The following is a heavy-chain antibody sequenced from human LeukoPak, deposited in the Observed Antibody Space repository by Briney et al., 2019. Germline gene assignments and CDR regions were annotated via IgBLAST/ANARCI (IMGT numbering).Heavy chain of an antibody. Sequence: PGGSLRLSCAASGFTFSSYWMHWVRQAPGKGLVWVSRINSDGSTINYADSVKGRFTISRDDAKNTLYLQMNSLRAEDTAVYYCARDFGGSRDYWGQGTLVTVSS. V-gene: IGHV3-74*01. J-gene: IGHJ4*02. CDR3: ARDFGGSRDY. CDR2: INSDGSTI. D-gene: IGHD3-10*01. CDR1: GFTFSSYW.